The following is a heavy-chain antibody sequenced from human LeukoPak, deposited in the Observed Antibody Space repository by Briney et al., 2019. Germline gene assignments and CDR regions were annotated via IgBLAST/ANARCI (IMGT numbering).Heavy chain of an antibody. Sequence: SETLSLTCTVSGGSISSSSYYWGWIRQPPGKGLEWIGSIYYSGSTYYNPSLKSRVTISVDTSKNQFSLKLSSVTAADTAVYYCARTYYYGSGSSDDAFDIWGQGTMVTVSS. CDR1: GGSISSSSYY. V-gene: IGHV4-39*07. D-gene: IGHD3-10*01. CDR2: IYYSGST. CDR3: ARTYYYGSGSSDDAFDI. J-gene: IGHJ3*02.